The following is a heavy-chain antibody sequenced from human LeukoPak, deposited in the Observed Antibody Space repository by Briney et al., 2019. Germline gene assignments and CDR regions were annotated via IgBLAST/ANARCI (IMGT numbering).Heavy chain of an antibody. J-gene: IGHJ2*01. D-gene: IGHD1-26*01. CDR3: ARGKWELLSHYWCFDL. CDR1: GDRLSSKSTA. V-gene: IGHV6-1*01. CDR2: TYYRSKWYN. Sequence: SQTLSLTCAISGDRLSSKSTAWNWTRHYPSRGLEWLGRTYYRSKWYNDYAVSVKSRITINPDTSKNQFSLQLNSVTPEETAVYYCARGKWELLSHYWCFDLWGRGTLVTVSS.